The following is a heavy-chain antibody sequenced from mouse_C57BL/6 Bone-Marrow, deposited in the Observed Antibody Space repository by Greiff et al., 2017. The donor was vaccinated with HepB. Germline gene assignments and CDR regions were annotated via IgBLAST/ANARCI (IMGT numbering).Heavy chain of an antibody. CDR2: IDPANGNT. V-gene: IGHV14-3*01. J-gene: IGHJ2*01. CDR1: GFNIKNTY. D-gene: IGHD1-1*01. CDR3: ASQITTVVATDFDY. Sequence: VQLQQSGAELVRPGASVKLSCKASGFNIKNTYMHWVKQRPEQGLEWIGRIDPANGNTKYAPKFQGKATITADTSSNTAYLQLSSLTSEDTAIYYCASQITTVVATDFDYWGQGTTLTVSS.